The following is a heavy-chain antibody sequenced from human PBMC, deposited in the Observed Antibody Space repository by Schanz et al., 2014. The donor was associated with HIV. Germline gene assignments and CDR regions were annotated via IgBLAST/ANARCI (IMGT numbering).Heavy chain of an antibody. J-gene: IGHJ4*02. D-gene: IGHD2-21*02. CDR3: VKGFYYGGDRDLDY. CDR1: GFTFDDCA. CDR2: ISWSGRNA. Sequence: VQLVESGGGLVQPGRSLRLSCRASGFTFDDCAMHWVRQVPGKGLEWVSGISWSGRNAGYADSVRGRFTISRDNGKNSVFLQINSLRSDDTALYYCVKGFYYGGDRDLDYWGQGVLVIVSS. V-gene: IGHV3-9*01.